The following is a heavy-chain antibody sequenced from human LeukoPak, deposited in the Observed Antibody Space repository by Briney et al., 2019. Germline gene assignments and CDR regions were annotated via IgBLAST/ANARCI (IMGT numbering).Heavy chain of an antibody. CDR2: INPNSGGT. CDR3: AREGTSLLWFGELSPHHYFDY. V-gene: IGHV1-2*02. Sequence: ASVKVSCKASGYTFTGYYMHWVRQAPGQGLEWMGWINPNSGGTNYAQKLQGRVTMTTDTSTSTAYMELRSLRSDDTAVYYCAREGTSLLWFGELSPHHYFDYWGQGTLVTVSS. J-gene: IGHJ4*02. CDR1: GYTFTGYY. D-gene: IGHD3-10*01.